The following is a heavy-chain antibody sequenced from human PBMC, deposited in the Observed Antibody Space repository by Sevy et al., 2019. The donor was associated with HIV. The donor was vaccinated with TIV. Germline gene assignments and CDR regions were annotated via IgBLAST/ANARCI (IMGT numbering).Heavy chain of an antibody. CDR3: ARDASYGSGSYQYYYYYGMDV. V-gene: IGHV3-7*03. J-gene: IGHJ6*02. CDR1: GFTFSSYW. Sequence: GESLKISCAASGFTFSSYWMSWVRQAPGKGLEWVANIKQDGSEKYYVDSVKGRFTISRDNAKNSLYLQMNSLRAEDTAVYYCARDASYGSGSYQYYYYYGMDVWGQGTTVTVSS. D-gene: IGHD3-10*01. CDR2: IKQDGSEK.